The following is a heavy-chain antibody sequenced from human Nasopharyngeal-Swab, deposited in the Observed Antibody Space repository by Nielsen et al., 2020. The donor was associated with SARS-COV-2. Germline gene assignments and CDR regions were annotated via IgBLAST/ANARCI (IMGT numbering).Heavy chain of an antibody. Sequence: GGSLRLSCAASGFTFSGSAMHWVRQASGKGLEWVGRIRSKANSYATAYAASVNGRFTISRDDSKNTAYLQMNSLKTEDTAVYYCTRRPLTPANGMDVWGQGTTVTVSS. CDR1: GFTFSGSA. CDR3: TRRPLTPANGMDV. V-gene: IGHV3-73*01. CDR2: IRSKANSYAT. J-gene: IGHJ6*02. D-gene: IGHD1-14*01.